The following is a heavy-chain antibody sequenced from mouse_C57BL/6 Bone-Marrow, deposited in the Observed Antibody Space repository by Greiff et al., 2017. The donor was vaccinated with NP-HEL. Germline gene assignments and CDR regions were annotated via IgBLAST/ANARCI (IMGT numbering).Heavy chain of an antibody. CDR2: IWSGGST. J-gene: IGHJ1*03. CDR3: TREGPYDYEDFDV. Sequence: QVQLQQSGPGLVQPSQSLSITCTVSGFSLTSYGVHWFRQSPGKGLEWLGVIWSGGSTDYNAAFIYRLSISKDNSKSQVFFKMNSLQAYDTAIYYCTREGPYDYEDFDVWGTGTTVTVSS. D-gene: IGHD2-4*01. V-gene: IGHV2-2*01. CDR1: GFSLTSYG.